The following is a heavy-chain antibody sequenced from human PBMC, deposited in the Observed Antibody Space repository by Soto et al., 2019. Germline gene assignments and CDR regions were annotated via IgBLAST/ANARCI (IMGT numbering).Heavy chain of an antibody. Sequence: GGSLRLSCAASGFTFSSYSMNWVRQAPGKGLEWVSSISSSSSYIYYADSVKGRFTISRDNAKNSLYLQMNSLRAEDTAVYYCARSRLQSFAWFDPWGQGTLVTVS. CDR3: ARSRLQSFAWFDP. D-gene: IGHD4-4*01. CDR1: GFTFSSYS. J-gene: IGHJ5*02. V-gene: IGHV3-21*01. CDR2: ISSSSSYI.